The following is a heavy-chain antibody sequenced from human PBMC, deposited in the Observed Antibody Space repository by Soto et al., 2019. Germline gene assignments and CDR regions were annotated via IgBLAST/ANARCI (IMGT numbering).Heavy chain of an antibody. V-gene: IGHV1-2*04. CDR2: INPNSGGT. CDR3: ARATVSGWYPSD. D-gene: IGHD6-19*01. CDR1: GYTFTGYY. J-gene: IGHJ4*02. Sequence: QVPLVQSGAEVKKPGASVKVSCKASGYTFTGYYMHWVRQAPGQGLEWMGWINPNSGGTNYAQKFQGWVTMTRDTSISTAYMELSRLRTDDTAVYYCARATVSGWYPSDWGQGTLVTVSS.